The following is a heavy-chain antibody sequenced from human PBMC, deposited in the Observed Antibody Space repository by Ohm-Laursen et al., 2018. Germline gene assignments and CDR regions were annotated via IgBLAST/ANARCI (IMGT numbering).Heavy chain of an antibody. D-gene: IGHD6-19*01. CDR2: ISSSAGGV. V-gene: IGHV3-48*03. CDR1: GFSFSDYE. Sequence: SLRLSCSASGFSFSDYEMNWVRQAPGKGLEWVSYISSSAGGVSYADSVKGRFTVSRDNAKNSLYLQVKSLRAEDTAIYYCARARGIAVGVGEDSYFDLWGRGTLVTVSS. CDR3: ARARGIAVGVGEDSYFDL. J-gene: IGHJ2*01.